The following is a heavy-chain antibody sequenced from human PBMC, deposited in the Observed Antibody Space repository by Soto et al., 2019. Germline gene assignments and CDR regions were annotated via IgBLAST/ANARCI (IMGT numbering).Heavy chain of an antibody. J-gene: IGHJ6*02. Sequence: ASVKVSCKASGYTFTSYGISWVRQAPGQGLEWMGWISAYNGNTNYAQKLQGRVTMTTDTSTGTAYMELRSLRSDDTAVYYCARAVAGFGYYYYGMDVWGQGTTVTVSS. CDR2: ISAYNGNT. CDR3: ARAVAGFGYYYYGMDV. CDR1: GYTFTSYG. D-gene: IGHD6-19*01. V-gene: IGHV1-18*01.